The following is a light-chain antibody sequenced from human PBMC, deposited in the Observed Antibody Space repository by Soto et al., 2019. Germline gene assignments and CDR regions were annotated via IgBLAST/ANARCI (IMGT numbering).Light chain of an antibody. CDR2: NAA. CDR3: QPYGISPIT. J-gene: IGKJ5*01. V-gene: IGKV3D-20*01. CDR1: QSLSSSY. Sequence: ETGLTQSPDTLSFSPGERATLSCGTSQSLSSSYLAWYQQKPGLEPSLVIYNAATRATGIPDRFSGGGSGTDFTLTISSLEPDDVEVYYCQPYGISPITFGQGTRL.